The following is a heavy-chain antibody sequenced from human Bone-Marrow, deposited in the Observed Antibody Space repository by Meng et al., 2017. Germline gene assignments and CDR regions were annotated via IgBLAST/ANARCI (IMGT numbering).Heavy chain of an antibody. Sequence: GESLKISCAASVFTFSDYEMNWVRQAPGKGLEWVSYISTSGDTTFYADSVKGRFTISRDNAKNSLFLQMSSLRAEDTALYYRARIPVKERDINTFGYWGQGTLVTVSS. CDR1: VFTFSDYE. CDR2: ISTSGDTT. J-gene: IGHJ4*02. D-gene: IGHD2-21*01. V-gene: IGHV3-48*03. CDR3: ARIPVKERDINTFGY.